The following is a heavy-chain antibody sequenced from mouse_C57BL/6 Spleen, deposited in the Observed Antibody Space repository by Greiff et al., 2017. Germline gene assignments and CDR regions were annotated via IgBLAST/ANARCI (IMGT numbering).Heavy chain of an antibody. J-gene: IGHJ3*01. CDR1: GYTFTSYW. CDR3: AREGAYDYGFAY. D-gene: IGHD2-4*01. Sequence: QVQLQQSGAELVRPGSSVKLSCKASGYTFTSYWMHWVKQRPIQGLEWIGNIDPSDSDTHYNQKFKDKATLTVDKSSSTAYMQLSSLTSEDSAVYYCAREGAYDYGFAYWGQGTLVTVSA. V-gene: IGHV1-52*01. CDR2: IDPSDSDT.